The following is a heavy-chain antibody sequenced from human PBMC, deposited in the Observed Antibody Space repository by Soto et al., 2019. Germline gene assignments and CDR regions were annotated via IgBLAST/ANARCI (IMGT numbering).Heavy chain of an antibody. CDR2: ISHDGSNK. D-gene: IGHD6-13*01. CDR3: AKGDRIAAAGHFDY. J-gene: IGHJ4*02. Sequence: QVQLVESGGGVVQPGRSLRLSCAASGFTFSSYGMHWVRQAPGKGLEWVSVISHDGSNKYYADFVKGRFTISRDNSKNTLYLQMNSLRAEDTAVYYCAKGDRIAAAGHFDYWGQGTLVTVSS. V-gene: IGHV3-30*18. CDR1: GFTFSSYG.